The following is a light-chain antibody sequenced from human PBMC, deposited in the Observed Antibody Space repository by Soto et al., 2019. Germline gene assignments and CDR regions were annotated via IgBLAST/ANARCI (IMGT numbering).Light chain of an antibody. J-gene: IGLJ1*01. V-gene: IGLV2-14*01. CDR3: SSYTTSNTRQIV. Sequence: QSVLTQPASVSGSPGQSITISCTGTSSEDGGYNYVSWYQQHPGKAPKFMIYDISNRPSGVSNRFSGSKSGNTASLTISGLQAEDEADYYCSSYTTSNTRQIVFGTGTKVTVL. CDR2: DIS. CDR1: SSEDGGYNY.